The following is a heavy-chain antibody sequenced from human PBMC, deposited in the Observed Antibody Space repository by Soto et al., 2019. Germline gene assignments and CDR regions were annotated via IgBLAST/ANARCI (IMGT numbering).Heavy chain of an antibody. CDR1: GDTFTGYY. V-gene: IGHV1-2*04. CDR2: INPNSGGT. Sequence: GASVKVSCKASGDTFTGYYMHWVRQAPGQGLEWMGWINPNSGGTNYAQKFQGWVTMTRDTSISTAYMELSRLRSDDTAVYYCARVCSGGSCYSGVRGMEVWGQGTTVTVSS. D-gene: IGHD2-15*01. CDR3: ARVCSGGSCYSGVRGMEV. J-gene: IGHJ6*02.